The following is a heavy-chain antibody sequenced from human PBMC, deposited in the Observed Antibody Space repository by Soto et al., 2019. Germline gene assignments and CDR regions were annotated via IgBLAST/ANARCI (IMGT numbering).Heavy chain of an antibody. J-gene: IGHJ6*02. Sequence: PGGSLRLSCAASGFTFSSYGMHWVRQAPGKGPEWVAVISYDGSNKYYADSVKGRFTISRDNSKNTLYLQMNSLRAEDTAVYYCASSSWYYYGMDVWGQGTTVTVSS. D-gene: IGHD6-6*01. CDR1: GFTFSSYG. CDR2: ISYDGSNK. V-gene: IGHV3-30*03. CDR3: ASSSWYYYGMDV.